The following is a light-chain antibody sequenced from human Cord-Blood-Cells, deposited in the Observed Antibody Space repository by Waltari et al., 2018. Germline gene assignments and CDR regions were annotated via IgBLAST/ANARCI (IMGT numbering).Light chain of an antibody. CDR1: QSVSRY. J-gene: IGKJ4*01. CDR3: QQRSNWPPLT. CDR2: DAS. Sequence: EIVLTQSPALLSSSPGERATLSCRASQSVSRYLAWYQQKPGQAPRLLIYDASNRATGIPARFSGSGSGTDFTLTISSLEPEDFAVYSCQQRSNWPPLTFGGGTKVEIK. V-gene: IGKV3-11*01.